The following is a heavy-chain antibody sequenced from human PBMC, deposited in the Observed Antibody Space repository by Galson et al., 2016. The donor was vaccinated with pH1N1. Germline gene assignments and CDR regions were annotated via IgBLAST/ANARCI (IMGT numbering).Heavy chain of an antibody. CDR2: IRGKRFGQTT. CDR3: TSLRFGHNWFDP. J-gene: IGHJ5*02. Sequence: SLRLSCAASGLPFDDYYFMWIRQAPDRGLKWVSFIRGKRFGQTTEHAASVKGRFSISRDDSKNTAYLQMNSLKVDDTAIYYCTSLRFGHNWFDPWGQGSLVTVSS. CDR1: GLPFDDYY. D-gene: IGHD3-10*01. V-gene: IGHV3-49*03.